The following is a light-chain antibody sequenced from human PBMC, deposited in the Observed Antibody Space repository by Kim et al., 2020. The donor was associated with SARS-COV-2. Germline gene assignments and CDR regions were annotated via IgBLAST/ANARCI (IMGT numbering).Light chain of an antibody. CDR3: AAWDDSLKGV. V-gene: IGLV1-44*01. J-gene: IGLJ3*02. Sequence: ELTQPPSASGTPGQRVTISCSGSSSNIGSNTVNWYQQLPGTAPKLLIYSNNQRPSGVPDRFSGSKSGTSASLAISGLQSEDEADYYCAAWDDSLKGVFGGGNKLTVL. CDR2: SNN. CDR1: SSNIGSNT.